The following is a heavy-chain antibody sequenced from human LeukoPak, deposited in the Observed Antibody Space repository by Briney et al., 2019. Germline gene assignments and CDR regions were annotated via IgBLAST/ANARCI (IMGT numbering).Heavy chain of an antibody. Sequence: ASVKVSCKASGYTFTGYYMHWVRQAPGQGLEWMGWINPNSGGTNYAQKFQGRVTMTRDTSISTAYMELSRLRSDDTAVYYCARDLPTNRAAGYYFDYWGQGTLVTVSS. CDR2: INPNSGGT. J-gene: IGHJ4*02. CDR1: GYTFTGYY. V-gene: IGHV1-2*02. CDR3: ARDLPTNRAAGYYFDY. D-gene: IGHD6-13*01.